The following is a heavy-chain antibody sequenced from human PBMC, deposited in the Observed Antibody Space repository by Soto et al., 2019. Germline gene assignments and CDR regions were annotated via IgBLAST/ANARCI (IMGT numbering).Heavy chain of an antibody. D-gene: IGHD3-10*01. V-gene: IGHV4-59*02. CDR1: GGSVNNNY. CDR2: IFSSGRA. J-gene: IGHJ4*02. Sequence: QVQLHESGPGLVKPSETLSLTCTVSGGSVNNNYWSWIRQDPGRGLEWIGYIFSSGRANYNPSLESRVTISVDTSKNQLSLKLTSVTAADTAVYYCARGGDNSPWYYSLWGQGTLVAVSS. CDR3: ARGGDNSPWYYSL.